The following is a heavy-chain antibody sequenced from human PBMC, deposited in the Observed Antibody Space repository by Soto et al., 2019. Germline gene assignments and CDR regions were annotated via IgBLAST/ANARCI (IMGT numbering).Heavy chain of an antibody. D-gene: IGHD2-21*02. CDR3: ARIPVETYMIYWYDP. V-gene: IGHV4-61*01. J-gene: IGHJ5*02. Sequence: PSETLSLPCCVSGDSVSSGNYYWSWIRQPPGKGLEWIGHVYFSGSTNYIPSLKRRLTMSVDTAKNQFSLKLNSVTAADTAVHSSARIPVETYMIYWYDPWGKET. CDR2: VYFSGST. CDR1: GDSVSSGNYY.